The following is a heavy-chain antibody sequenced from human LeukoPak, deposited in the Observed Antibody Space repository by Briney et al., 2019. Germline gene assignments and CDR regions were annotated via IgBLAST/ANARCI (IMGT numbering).Heavy chain of an antibody. CDR1: GFTFSDYW. J-gene: IGHJ4*02. CDR2: IKQDGSQR. CDR3: ARRGGSSSRRSPIDY. V-gene: IGHV3-7*01. D-gene: IGHD6-6*01. Sequence: GGSLRLSCTASGFTFSDYWMTWVRQAPGKGPEWVANIKQDGSQRYYVDSVRGRFTISRDNAKNSLFLQMNGLRAEDTAVYYCARRGGSSSRRSPIDYWGQGTLVTVSS.